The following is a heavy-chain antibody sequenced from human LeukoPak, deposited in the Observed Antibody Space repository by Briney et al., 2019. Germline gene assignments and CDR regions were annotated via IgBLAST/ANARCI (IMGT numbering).Heavy chain of an antibody. CDR1: GFTFSSYA. D-gene: IGHD3-10*01. CDR2: ISGSGGST. CDR3: ARDGAYGSGSYYLT. Sequence: GGSLRLSCAASGFTFSSYAMSWVRQAPGKGLEWVSAISGSGGSTYYADSVKGRFTISRDNSKNTLYLQMNSLRAEDTAVYYCARDGAYGSGSYYLTWGQGTLVTVSS. V-gene: IGHV3-23*01. J-gene: IGHJ5*02.